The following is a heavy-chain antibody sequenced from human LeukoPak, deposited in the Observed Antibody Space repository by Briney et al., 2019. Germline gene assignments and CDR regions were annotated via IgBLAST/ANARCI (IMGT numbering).Heavy chain of an antibody. CDR2: IYSGGST. CDR1: GFTVSSNY. CDR3: ARDVVVVAATRSYGDYYYYGMDV. V-gene: IGHV3-66*01. J-gene: IGHJ6*02. Sequence: GGSLRLSCAASGFTVSSNYMSWVRQAPGKGLEWVSVIYSGGSTYYADPVKGRFTISRDNSKNTLYLQMNSLRAEDTAVYYCARDVVVVAATRSYGDYYYYGMDVWGQGTTVTVSS. D-gene: IGHD2-15*01.